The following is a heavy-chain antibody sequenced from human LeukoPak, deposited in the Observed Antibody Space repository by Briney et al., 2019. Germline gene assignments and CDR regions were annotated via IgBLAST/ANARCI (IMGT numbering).Heavy chain of an antibody. J-gene: IGHJ5*02. CDR2: IYYSGST. Sequence: SETLSLTCTVSGGSISSYYWSWIRQPPGKGLEWIGYIYYSGSTNYNPSLKSRVTISVDTSKNQFSLKLSSVTAADTAVYYCARAALVHWFDPWGQGILVTVSS. CDR1: GGSISSYY. V-gene: IGHV4-59*01. D-gene: IGHD2-8*02. CDR3: ARAALVHWFDP.